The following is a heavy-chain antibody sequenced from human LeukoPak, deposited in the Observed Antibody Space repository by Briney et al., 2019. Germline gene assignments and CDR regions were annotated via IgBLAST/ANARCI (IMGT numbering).Heavy chain of an antibody. CDR3: ARGATGTTFDY. Sequence: PGGSLRLSCAASGVKFDDYGMSWVRQAPGKGLEWVSGLYWNGGSTGYADSVKGRFTISRDNAKNSLYLQMNSLRTEDTALYYFARGATGTTFDYWGEGTLVSVSS. CDR1: GVKFDDYG. V-gene: IGHV3-20*04. J-gene: IGHJ4*02. CDR2: LYWNGGST. D-gene: IGHD1-1*01.